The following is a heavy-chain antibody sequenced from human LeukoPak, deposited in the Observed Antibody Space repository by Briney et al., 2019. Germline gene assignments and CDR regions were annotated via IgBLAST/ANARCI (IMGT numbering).Heavy chain of an antibody. CDR1: GYTFTSYG. Sequence: ASVKVSCKASGYTFTSYGISWVRQAPGQGLEWMGWISAYNGNTNYAQKLQGRVTMTTDTSTSTAYMELRSLRSDDAAVYYCARAGAAAVTDDAFDIWDQGTMVTVSS. CDR3: ARAGAAAVTDDAFDI. V-gene: IGHV1-18*01. D-gene: IGHD6-13*01. J-gene: IGHJ3*02. CDR2: ISAYNGNT.